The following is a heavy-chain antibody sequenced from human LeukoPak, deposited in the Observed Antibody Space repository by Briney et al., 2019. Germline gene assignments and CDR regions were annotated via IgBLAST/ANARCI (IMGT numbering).Heavy chain of an antibody. CDR1: GFTFSSYA. J-gene: IGHJ4*02. Sequence: GGSLRPSCAASGFTFSSYAMSWVRQAPGKGLEWVSAISGSGGSTYYADSVKGRFTISRDNSKNMLYLQMSSLRAEDTAVYYCAKMNGYFEYWGQGALVPVSS. CDR2: ISGSGGST. V-gene: IGHV3-23*01. CDR3: AKMNGYFEY. D-gene: IGHD1-1*01.